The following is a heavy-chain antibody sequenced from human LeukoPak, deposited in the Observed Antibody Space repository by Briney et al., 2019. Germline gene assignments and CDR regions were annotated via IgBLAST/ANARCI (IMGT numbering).Heavy chain of an antibody. D-gene: IGHD3-22*01. CDR1: GYTFTGYY. J-gene: IGHJ4*02. Sequence: ASVKVSCKASGYTFTGYYIHWVRQATGQGLEWMGWINPNSGGTNYAQKFQGRVTMTRDTSISTAYMELSRLRSDDTAVYYCARGDAYYYDSSGHFDYWGQGTLVTVSS. CDR3: ARGDAYYYDSSGHFDY. V-gene: IGHV1-2*02. CDR2: INPNSGGT.